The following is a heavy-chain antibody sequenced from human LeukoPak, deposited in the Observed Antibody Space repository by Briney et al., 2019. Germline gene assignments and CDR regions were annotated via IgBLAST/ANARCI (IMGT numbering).Heavy chain of an antibody. D-gene: IGHD3-9*01. CDR1: GFTFSSYA. V-gene: IGHV3-30*02. CDR3: AKSQYYDILTGSFDY. J-gene: IGHJ4*02. CDR2: IRYDGSNK. Sequence: GGSLRLSCAASGFTFSSYAMSWVRQAPGKGLEWVAFIRYDGSNKYYADSVKGRFTVSRDNSKYTLYLQMNSLRAEDTAVYYCAKSQYYDILTGSFDYWGQGTLVTVSS.